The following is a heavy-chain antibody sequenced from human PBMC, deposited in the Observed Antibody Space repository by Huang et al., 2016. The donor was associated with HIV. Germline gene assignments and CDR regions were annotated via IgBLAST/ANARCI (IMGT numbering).Heavy chain of an antibody. D-gene: IGHD2-8*01. J-gene: IGHJ3*02. V-gene: IGHV4-34*01. CDR3: ARGRWQIMKGVDAFDI. CDR1: GGSFSGYY. Sequence: QVQLQQWGAGLLKPSETLSLTCAVYGGSFSGYYWSWIRQPPGKGLEWIGEINHSGSTHYNPALKSRVTISVDTSKNQSSLKLSSVTAADTAVYYCARGRWQIMKGVDAFDIWGQGTKVTVSS. CDR2: INHSGST.